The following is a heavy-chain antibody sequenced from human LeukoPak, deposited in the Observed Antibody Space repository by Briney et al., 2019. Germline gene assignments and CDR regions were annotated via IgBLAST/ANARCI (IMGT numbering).Heavy chain of an antibody. J-gene: IGHJ4*02. V-gene: IGHV4-59*01. CDR1: GGSISSYY. Sequence: SETLSPTCTVSGGSISSYYWSWIRQPPGKGLEWIGYIYYSGSTNYNPSLKSRVTISVDTSKNQFSLKLSSVTAADTAVYYCARELASGSYSPFDYWGQGTLVTVSS. CDR2: IYYSGST. CDR3: ARELASGSYSPFDY. D-gene: IGHD3-10*01.